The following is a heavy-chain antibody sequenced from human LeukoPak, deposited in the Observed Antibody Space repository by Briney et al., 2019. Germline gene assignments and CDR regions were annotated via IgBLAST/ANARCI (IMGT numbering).Heavy chain of an antibody. CDR2: ISYDGSNK. J-gene: IGHJ4*02. Sequence: GRSLRLSCAASGFTFSSYGMHWVRQAPGKGLEWVAVISYDGSNKYYADSVKGRFTISRDISKNTLYLQMNSLRAEDTAVYYCAKDPYSGYGYFDYWGQGTLVTVSS. V-gene: IGHV3-30*18. CDR3: AKDPYSGYGYFDY. D-gene: IGHD5-12*01. CDR1: GFTFSSYG.